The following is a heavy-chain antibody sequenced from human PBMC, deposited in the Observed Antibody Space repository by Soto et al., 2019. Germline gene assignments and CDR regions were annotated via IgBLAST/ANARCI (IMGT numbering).Heavy chain of an antibody. J-gene: IGHJ4*02. CDR3: ARGRGVVINDY. CDR1: GFTFSSYG. Sequence: VQLVESGGGVVQPGRSLRLSCAASGFTFSSYGMHWVRQAPGKGLEWVAVIWYDGSNKYYADSVKGRFTISRDNSKNTLYLQMNSLRAEDTAVYYCARGRGVVINDYWGQGTLVTVSS. CDR2: IWYDGSNK. D-gene: IGHD3-3*01. V-gene: IGHV3-33*01.